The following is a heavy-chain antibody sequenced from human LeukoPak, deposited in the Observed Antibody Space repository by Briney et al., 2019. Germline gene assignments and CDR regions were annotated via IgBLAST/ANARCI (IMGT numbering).Heavy chain of an antibody. V-gene: IGHV1-18*01. J-gene: IGHJ4*02. Sequence: ASVKVSFKASGYPFTSYGISWVRPAPGQGLEWMGWISAYNGNTNYAQKLQGRVTMTTDTSTSTAYMELRSLRSDDTAVYYCARDQITAAGTDYWGQGTLVTVSS. CDR3: ARDQITAAGTDY. D-gene: IGHD6-13*01. CDR2: ISAYNGNT. CDR1: GYPFTSYG.